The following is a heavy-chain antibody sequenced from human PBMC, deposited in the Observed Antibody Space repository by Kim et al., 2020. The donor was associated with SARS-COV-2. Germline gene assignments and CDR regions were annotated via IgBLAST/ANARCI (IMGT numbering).Heavy chain of an antibody. J-gene: IGHJ6*02. CDR1: GGSISSYY. Sequence: SETLSLTCTVSGGSISSYYWSWIRQPPGKGLEWIGYIYYSGSTNYNPSIKSRVTISVDTSKNQFSLKLSSVTAADTAVYYCARDDRGEAYCSGGSCFFYYYGMDVWGQGTTVTVSS. CDR3: ARDDRGEAYCSGGSCFFYYYGMDV. V-gene: IGHV4-59*13. D-gene: IGHD2-15*01. CDR2: IYYSGST.